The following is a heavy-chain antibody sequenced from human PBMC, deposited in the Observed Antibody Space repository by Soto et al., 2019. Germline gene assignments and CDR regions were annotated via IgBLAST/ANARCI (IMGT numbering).Heavy chain of an antibody. CDR3: AHSGCSGGSCYLSWFDP. J-gene: IGHJ5*02. CDR2: IYWDDDK. V-gene: IGHV2-5*02. D-gene: IGHD2-15*01. CDR1: GFSLSTSGVG. Sequence: QITLKESGPTLVKPTQTLTLTCTFSGFSLSTSGVGVGWIRQPPGKALEWLALIYWDDDKRYSPSLKSRLTITKDTSKNQVVLTMTNMDPVDTATYYCAHSGCSGGSCYLSWFDPWGQGTLVTVSS.